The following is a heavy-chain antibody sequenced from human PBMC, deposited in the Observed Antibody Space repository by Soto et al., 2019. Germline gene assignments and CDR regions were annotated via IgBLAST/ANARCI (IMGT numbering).Heavy chain of an antibody. V-gene: IGHV4-59*01. J-gene: IGHJ5*02. Sequence: PSETLSLTCTVSGGSISSYYWSWIRQPPGKGLEWIGYIYHSGSTNYNPSLKSRVTISVDTSKNQFSLKLSSVTAADTAVYYCARSQREQWLINWFDPWGQGTLVTVSS. D-gene: IGHD6-19*01. CDR2: IYHSGST. CDR1: GGSISSYY. CDR3: ARSQREQWLINWFDP.